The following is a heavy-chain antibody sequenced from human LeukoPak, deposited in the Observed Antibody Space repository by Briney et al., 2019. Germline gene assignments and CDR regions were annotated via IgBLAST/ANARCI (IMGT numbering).Heavy chain of an antibody. D-gene: IGHD2-15*01. Sequence: ASVKVSCKASGYTFTGYYMHWVRQAPGQGLEWMGWISAYNGNTNYAQKLQGRVTMTTDTSTSTAYMELRSLRSDDTAVYYCARVSGYCSGGSCYHRSPFDPWGQGTLVTVSS. J-gene: IGHJ5*02. CDR1: GYTFTGYY. CDR3: ARVSGYCSGGSCYHRSPFDP. CDR2: ISAYNGNT. V-gene: IGHV1-18*04.